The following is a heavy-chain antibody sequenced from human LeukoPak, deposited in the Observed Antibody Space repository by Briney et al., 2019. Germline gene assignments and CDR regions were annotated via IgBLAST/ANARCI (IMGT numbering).Heavy chain of an antibody. D-gene: IGHD2-15*01. CDR1: GFTFSDAW. CDR3: TTRGGFGY. CDR2: IKNKVDGGTT. Sequence: PGGSLRLSCAGSGFTFSDAWMSWVRRAPGQGLEWIGRIKNKVDGGTTDYAAPVKGRFTISRDDSKNTAYLQMDSLKIEDTDVYYCTTRGGFGYWGQGTLVTVSS. J-gene: IGHJ4*02. V-gene: IGHV3-15*01.